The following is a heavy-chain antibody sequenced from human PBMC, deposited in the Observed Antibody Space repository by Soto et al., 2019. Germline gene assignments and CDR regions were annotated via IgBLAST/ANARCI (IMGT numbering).Heavy chain of an antibody. Sequence: ETLSLTCAVSGGSISSSNWWSWVRHPPGKGLEWIGEIYHSGSTNYNPSLKSRVTISVDKAKNQFSLKLTSVTAAGAAVYYRARDHCGSSHNCFDPWGQGTLVTVSS. J-gene: IGHJ5*02. CDR1: GGSISSSNW. D-gene: IGHD6-6*01. CDR3: ARDHCGSSHNCFDP. V-gene: IGHV4-4*02. CDR2: IYHSGST.